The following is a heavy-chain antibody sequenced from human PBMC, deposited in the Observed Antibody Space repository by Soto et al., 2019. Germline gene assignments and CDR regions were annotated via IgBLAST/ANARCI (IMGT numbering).Heavy chain of an antibody. CDR2: ISSSAVYV. CDR3: VRDGLDYYDTERLYFDN. CDR1: GCNFLTYS. J-gene: IGHJ4*02. Sequence: GGSLRLCCVDFGCNFLTYSLSWVRQAPGKGLEWVASISSSAVYVDYADSMKGRFTISRDNAKSLLHLQMTSLRAEDTATYHCVRDGLDYYDTERLYFDNWGQGTLVTVSS. D-gene: IGHD3-22*01. V-gene: IGHV3-21*01.